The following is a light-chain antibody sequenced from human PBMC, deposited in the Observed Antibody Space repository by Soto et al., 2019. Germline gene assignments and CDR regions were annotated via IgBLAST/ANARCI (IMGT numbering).Light chain of an antibody. CDR2: DVS. Sequence: QSALTQPASVSGSPGQSITISYTGTSSDVGGYNYVSWYQQHPGKAPKLMIYDVSNRPSGVSNLFSGSKSGNTASLTISGLQAEDEADYYCSSYTSSSTLRVFGGGTKLTVL. J-gene: IGLJ3*02. CDR3: SSYTSSSTLRV. CDR1: SSDVGGYNY. V-gene: IGLV2-14*01.